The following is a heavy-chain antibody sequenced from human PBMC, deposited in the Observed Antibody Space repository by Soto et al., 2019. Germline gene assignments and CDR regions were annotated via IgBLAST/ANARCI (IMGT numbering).Heavy chain of an antibody. CDR1: GFTLNKFH. D-gene: IGHD3-16*01. CDR2: VSPDGNQK. Sequence: AGSLRLSSVASGFTLNKFHTHWVRQDPGKGLEWVAIVSPDGNQKSYADSVQGRFSIARDNAKKTVYLQMNDLRREDTALYYCASQQQRLLGGVSSYWDHWGRGTRCTVSS. J-gene: IGHJ4*02. CDR3: ASQQQRLLGGVSSYWDH. V-gene: IGHV3-30-3*01.